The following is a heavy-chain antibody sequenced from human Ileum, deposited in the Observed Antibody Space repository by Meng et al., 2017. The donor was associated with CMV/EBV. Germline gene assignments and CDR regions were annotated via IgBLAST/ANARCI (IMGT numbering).Heavy chain of an antibody. J-gene: IGHJ4*02. V-gene: IGHV3-23*01. CDR1: GFTFSSYS. CDR3: VKTGGSIDY. Sequence: GGSLRLSCAASGFTFSSYSMNWVRQAPGKGLDWVSLISGTDDSTYYADSVRGRFTISRDNSKSTVYLQMNSLRDEDTAVYYCVKTGGSIDYWGQGTLVTVSS. D-gene: IGHD1-14*01. CDR2: ISGTDDST.